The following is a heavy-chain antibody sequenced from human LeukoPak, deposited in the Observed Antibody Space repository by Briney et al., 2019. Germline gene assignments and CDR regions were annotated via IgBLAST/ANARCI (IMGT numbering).Heavy chain of an antibody. J-gene: IGHJ6*02. CDR2: IWYDGSNK. CDR1: GFTFSSYG. CDR3: ARHNRYYYYGMDV. V-gene: IGHV3-33*01. Sequence: PGGSLRLSCAASGFTFSSYGMHWVRQAPGKGLEWVAVIWYDGSNKYYADSVKGRFTISRDNSKNTLYLQMNSLRAEDTAVYYCARHNRYYYYGMDVWGQGTTVTVSS. D-gene: IGHD1-1*01.